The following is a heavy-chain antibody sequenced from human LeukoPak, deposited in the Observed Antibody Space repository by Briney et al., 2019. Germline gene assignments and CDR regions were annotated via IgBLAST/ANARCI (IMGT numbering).Heavy chain of an antibody. D-gene: IGHD3-3*01. CDR2: IKQDGSEK. J-gene: IGHJ4*02. V-gene: IGHV3-7*01. CDR1: GFAFSNYW. Sequence: PAGSLRLSCAASGFAFSNYWMIWVRQAPGKGLEWVAGIKQDGSEKQYVGSVRGRFTISRDNAKNVLDLQMNSLTDEDTAVYYFLKIIHYFQSYYWGQGALVTV. CDR3: LKIIHYFQSYY.